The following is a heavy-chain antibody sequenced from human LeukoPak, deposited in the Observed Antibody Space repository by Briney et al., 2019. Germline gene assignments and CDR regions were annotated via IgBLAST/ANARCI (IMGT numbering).Heavy chain of an antibody. D-gene: IGHD2-15*01. J-gene: IGHJ5*02. CDR2: IYPGDSDT. CDR1: GYSFTSYW. V-gene: IGHV5-51*01. Sequence: GESLKISCKGSGYSFTSYWIGWVRQMPGKGLEWMAIIYPGDSDTRYSPSFQGRVTISADKSISTAYLQWSSLKASDTAMYYCARKYCSGGSCGWFDPWGQGTLVTVSS. CDR3: ARKYCSGGSCGWFDP.